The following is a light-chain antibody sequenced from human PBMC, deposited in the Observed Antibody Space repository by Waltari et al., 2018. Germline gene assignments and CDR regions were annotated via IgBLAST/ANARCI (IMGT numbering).Light chain of an antibody. CDR1: QSISIY. J-gene: IGKJ1*01. V-gene: IGKV1-39*01. Sequence: DIQMTQSPSSLSAPVGDRFTVTSRASQSISIYLNWYQQKPGKAPKLLIYSASSLQSGVPSRFSGSGSGTDFTLTISSLQPEDFATYYCQKSSSTPPWTFGQGTKVEIK. CDR2: SAS. CDR3: QKSSSTPPWT.